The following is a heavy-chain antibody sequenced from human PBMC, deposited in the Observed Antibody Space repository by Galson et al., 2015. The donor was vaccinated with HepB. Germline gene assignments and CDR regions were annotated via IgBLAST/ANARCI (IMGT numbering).Heavy chain of an antibody. D-gene: IGHD3-10*01. CDR1: GFTFSDYY. CDR3: ARTYGSFPY. CDR2: INGSGGTI. V-gene: IGHV3-11*01. J-gene: IGHJ4*02. Sequence: SLRLSCAASGFTFSDYYMTWIRQAPGKGLEWVSYINGSGGTIYYADSVKGRFTISRDNAKNSLYLQMNSLRAEDTALYYCARTYGSFPYWGQGTLVTVSS.